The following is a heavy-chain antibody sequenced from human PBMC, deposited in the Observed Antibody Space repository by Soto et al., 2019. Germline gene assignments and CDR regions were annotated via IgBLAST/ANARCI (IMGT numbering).Heavy chain of an antibody. CDR3: AKSLRYRSGWFNYYMDV. J-gene: IGHJ6*03. CDR2: ISGSGGST. CDR1: GFTFSSYA. V-gene: IGHV3-23*01. Sequence: GGSLRLSCAASGFTFSSYAMSWVRQAPGKGLEWVSAISGSGGSTYYADSVKGRFTISRDNSKNTLYLQMNSLRAEDTAVYYCAKSLRYRSGWFNYYMDVWGKGTTVTVSS. D-gene: IGHD6-19*01.